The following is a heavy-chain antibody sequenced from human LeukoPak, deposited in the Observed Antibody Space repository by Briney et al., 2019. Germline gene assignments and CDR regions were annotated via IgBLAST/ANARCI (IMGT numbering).Heavy chain of an antibody. CDR2: INHSGST. J-gene: IGHJ5*02. D-gene: IGHD6-19*01. Sequence: PSETLSLTCAVYGGSFCGYYWSWIRQPPGKGLEWIGEINHSGSTNYNPSLKSRVTISVDTSKNQFSLKLSSVTAADTAVYYCAREYRFIAVAGTRFDPWGQGTLVTVSS. CDR1: GGSFCGYY. V-gene: IGHV4-34*01. CDR3: AREYRFIAVAGTRFDP.